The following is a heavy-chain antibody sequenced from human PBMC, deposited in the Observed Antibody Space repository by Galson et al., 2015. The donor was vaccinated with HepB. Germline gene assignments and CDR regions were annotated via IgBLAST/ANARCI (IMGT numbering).Heavy chain of an antibody. CDR1: GFSLSTSGMC. D-gene: IGHD2-8*02. CDR3: ARDTGAPDY. Sequence: ALVHPTQTLTLTCTFSGFSLSTSGMCVSWIRQPPGKALEWLARIDWDDDKYYSTSLKTRITISKDTSKNQVVLTMTNMDPVDTATYYCARDTGAPDYWGQGTLVTVSS. V-gene: IGHV2-70*11. J-gene: IGHJ4*02. CDR2: IDWDDDK.